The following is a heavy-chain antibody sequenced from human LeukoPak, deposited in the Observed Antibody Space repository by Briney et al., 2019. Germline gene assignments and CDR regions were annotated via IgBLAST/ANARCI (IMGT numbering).Heavy chain of an antibody. J-gene: IGHJ3*02. Sequence: GGSLILSCAASGFTFSDYYMSWIRQAPGKGLEWVSYISSSGSTIYYADSVKGRFTISRDNAKNSLYLQMNSLRAEDTAVYYCAIGRMVRGVDKAFDIWGQGTMVTVSS. CDR2: ISSSGSTI. CDR3: AIGRMVRGVDKAFDI. V-gene: IGHV3-11*04. D-gene: IGHD3-10*01. CDR1: GFTFSDYY.